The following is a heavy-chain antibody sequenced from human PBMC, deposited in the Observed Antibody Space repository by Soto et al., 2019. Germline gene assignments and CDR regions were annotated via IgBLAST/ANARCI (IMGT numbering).Heavy chain of an antibody. Sequence: QRLSCAASGFTFSNAWMSWVRQAPGKGLEWVGRIKSKTDGGTTDYAAPVKGRFTISRDDSKNTLYLQMNSLKTEDTAVYYCTTALPRSNTPILDYWGQGTLVTVSS. CDR2: IKSKTDGGTT. CDR3: TTALPRSNTPILDY. J-gene: IGHJ4*02. CDR1: GFTFSNAW. D-gene: IGHD4-4*01. V-gene: IGHV3-15*01.